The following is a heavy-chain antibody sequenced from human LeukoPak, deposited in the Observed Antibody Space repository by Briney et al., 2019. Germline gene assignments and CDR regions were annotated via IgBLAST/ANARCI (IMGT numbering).Heavy chain of an antibody. CDR3: AAKGAYSSGWYYYYYGMDV. CDR2: ISYDGSNK. Sequence: GRSLRLSCAASGFTFSSYAMHWVRQAPGKGLEWVAVISYDGSNKYYADSVKGRFTISRDNSKNTLYLQMNSLRAEDTAVYYCAAKGAYSSGWYYYYYGMDVRGKGTTVTVSS. CDR1: GFTFSSYA. D-gene: IGHD6-19*01. J-gene: IGHJ6*04. V-gene: IGHV3-30*04.